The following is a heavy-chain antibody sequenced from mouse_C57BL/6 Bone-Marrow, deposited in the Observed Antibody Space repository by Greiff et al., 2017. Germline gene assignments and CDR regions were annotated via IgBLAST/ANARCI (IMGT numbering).Heavy chain of an antibody. D-gene: IGHD1-1*01. CDR2: IRNKANGYTT. V-gene: IGHV7-3*01. Sequence: EVMLVESGGGLVQPGGSLSLSCAASGFTFTDYYMSWVRQPPGKALEWLGFIRNKANGYTTEYSASVKGRFTISRDNSQSILYLQMNALRAEDSATYYCARFPHYYGSSFWYFDVWGTGTTVTVS. CDR3: ARFPHYYGSSFWYFDV. CDR1: GFTFTDYY. J-gene: IGHJ1*03.